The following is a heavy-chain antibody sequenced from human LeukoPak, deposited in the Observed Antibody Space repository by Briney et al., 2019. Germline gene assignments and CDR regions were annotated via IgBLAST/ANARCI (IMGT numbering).Heavy chain of an antibody. D-gene: IGHD3-10*01. V-gene: IGHV5-51*01. CDR3: ARLAPLWFRETGYFDY. J-gene: IGHJ4*02. Sequence: GESLKICCKGAGYSFTSYWSGLGRQMPGKGLGWGWIIYPGGSDTRDSPSSRGEITISADKSIRTAHLQSSRMKASDTAMYYCARLAPLWFRETGYFDYWGQGTLVTVSS. CDR2: IYPGGSDT. CDR1: GYSFTSYW.